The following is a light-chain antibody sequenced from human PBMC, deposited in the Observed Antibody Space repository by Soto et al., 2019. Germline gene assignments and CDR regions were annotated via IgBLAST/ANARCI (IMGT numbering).Light chain of an antibody. Sequence: DIRMTQSPSSLSASVGDSVTITCRASQSISSYLNWYQQKQGKAPKLLIYAASSLQSGVPSRFSGSGSGTDFTLTIGSVQPEDFGTYYCQQSYSIAWTGGQGTNVEIK. J-gene: IGKJ1*01. CDR2: AAS. CDR1: QSISSY. CDR3: QQSYSIAWT. V-gene: IGKV1-39*01.